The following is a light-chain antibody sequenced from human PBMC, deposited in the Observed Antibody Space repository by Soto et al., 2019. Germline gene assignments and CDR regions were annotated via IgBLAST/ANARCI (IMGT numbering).Light chain of an antibody. J-gene: IGKJ5*01. CDR2: GAS. V-gene: IGKV3-20*01. CDR3: QQYGSSLIT. Sequence: DIVLTQSPGTLSLSPGERVTLSCRASQTIRSTYFAWYQQKPGQAPRLLIYGASSRATGIPVRFSGTRSGTDFALTISRLEPEDSAVYYCQQYGSSLITFGRGTRLEIK. CDR1: QTIRSTY.